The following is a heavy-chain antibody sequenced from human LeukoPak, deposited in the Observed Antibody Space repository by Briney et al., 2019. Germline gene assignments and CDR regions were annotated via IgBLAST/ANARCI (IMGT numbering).Heavy chain of an antibody. CDR3: ARDKGKYYNILTGYYFHYYMDV. D-gene: IGHD3-9*01. Sequence: GASVKVSCKASGYTFTGYYMHWVRQAPGQGLEWMGWINPNSGGTNYAQKFQGRVTMTRDTSISTAYMELSRLRSDDTAVYYCARDKGKYYNILTGYYFHYYMDVWGKGTTVTISS. V-gene: IGHV1-2*02. CDR1: GYTFTGYY. J-gene: IGHJ6*03. CDR2: INPNSGGT.